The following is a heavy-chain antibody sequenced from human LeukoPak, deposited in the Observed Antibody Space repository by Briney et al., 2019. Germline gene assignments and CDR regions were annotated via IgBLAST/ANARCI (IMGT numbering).Heavy chain of an antibody. CDR1: GYTFTGYY. Sequence: SVKVSCKASGYTFTGYYMHWVRQAPGQGLEWMGRIIPILGIANYAQKFQGRVTITADKSTSTAYMELSSLRSEDTAVYYCARPKEYYYGSGSYFHWGQGTLVTVSS. D-gene: IGHD3-10*01. V-gene: IGHV1-69*02. CDR3: ARPKEYYYGSGSYFH. J-gene: IGHJ4*02. CDR2: IIPILGIA.